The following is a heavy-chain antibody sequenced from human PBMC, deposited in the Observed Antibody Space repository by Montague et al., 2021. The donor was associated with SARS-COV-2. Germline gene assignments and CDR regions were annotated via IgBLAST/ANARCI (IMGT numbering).Heavy chain of an antibody. CDR1: GGSIGGTNYY. CDR3: ARHITGSGNAFDI. D-gene: IGHD3-10*01. CDR2: IYYTGST. V-gene: IGHV4-39*01. Sequence: SETLSLTCTVSGGSIGGTNYYWDWIRQSPGKGLEWIGSIYYTGSTYYNPSLKSRVTISVDTSKNQFSLKLSSVTAADTAVYYCARHITGSGNAFDIWGQGTMVTVSS. J-gene: IGHJ3*02.